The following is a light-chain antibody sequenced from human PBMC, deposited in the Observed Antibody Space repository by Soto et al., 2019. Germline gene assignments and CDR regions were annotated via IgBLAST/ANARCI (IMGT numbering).Light chain of an antibody. V-gene: IGKV3D-20*02. J-gene: IGKJ4*02. CDR2: DAS. CDR1: QSVSSSY. CDR3: QKCSNWPLLT. Sequence: EVGLTQSPGTLSLSPGERATLSCRASQSVSSSYLAWYQQKPRQAPRLLIYDASNRATGIPARFSGSGSGTDFTLTISSLEPEDFAVYYCQKCSNWPLLTFGGGTKV.